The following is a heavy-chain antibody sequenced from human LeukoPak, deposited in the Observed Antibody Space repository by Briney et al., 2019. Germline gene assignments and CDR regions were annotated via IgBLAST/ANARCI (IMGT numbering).Heavy chain of an antibody. CDR3: ARGRGYYGPYYFDY. Sequence: SETLSLTCAVYGGSFSGYYWSWIRQPPGKGLEWIGEINHSGSTNYNPSLKSRVTISVDTSKNQFSLKLSSVTAADTAVYYCARGRGYYGPYYFDYWGQGTLVTVSS. D-gene: IGHD3-10*01. J-gene: IGHJ4*02. CDR1: GGSFSGYY. CDR2: INHSGST. V-gene: IGHV4-34*01.